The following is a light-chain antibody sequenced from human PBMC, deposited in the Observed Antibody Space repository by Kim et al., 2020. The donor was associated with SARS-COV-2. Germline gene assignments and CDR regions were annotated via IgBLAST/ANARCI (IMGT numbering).Light chain of an antibody. J-gene: IGKJ4*01. CDR2: DTS. CDR3: QQYGSSPLT. CDR1: QTVSSNY. V-gene: IGKV3-20*01. Sequence: PGKRATLSCRASQTVSSNYLAWYQQRPGQPPRLLIYDTSTRATGIPDRFSGSGSGTDFTLTINKLEPEDFVVYYCQQYGSSPLTFGGGTKVDIK.